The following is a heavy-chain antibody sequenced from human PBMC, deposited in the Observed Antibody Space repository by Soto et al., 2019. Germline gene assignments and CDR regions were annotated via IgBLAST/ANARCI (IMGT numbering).Heavy chain of an antibody. CDR2: ISAYNGNT. CDR1: GYTFTSYG. J-gene: IGHJ4*02. Sequence: QVQLVQSGAEVKKPGASVKVSCKASGYTFTSYGISWVRQALGQGLEWMGWISAYNGNTNYVQKLQGRVTMTTDTSTSTAYMELRSLRSDDTAVYFCARDQMTTFPSPIDYWGPGTLVTVSS. D-gene: IGHD3-16*01. CDR3: ARDQMTTFPSPIDY. V-gene: IGHV1-18*01.